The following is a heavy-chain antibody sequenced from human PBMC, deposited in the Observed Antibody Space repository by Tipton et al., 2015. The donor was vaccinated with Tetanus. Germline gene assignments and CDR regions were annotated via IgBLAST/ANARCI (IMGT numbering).Heavy chain of an antibody. CDR3: ARANFDSSKKGPFDS. J-gene: IGHJ4*02. D-gene: IGHD3-3*01. Sequence: GLVKPSETLSLTCSVSGGSISSYFWSWIRQSPGQGLEWLAYISGSGTSNSNYFLKSRITVSRDTSKNHFSLNLASVTAADTAVYFCARANFDSSKKGPFDSWGQGIPVIVSA. V-gene: IGHV4-59*01. CDR2: ISGSGTS. CDR1: GGSISSYF.